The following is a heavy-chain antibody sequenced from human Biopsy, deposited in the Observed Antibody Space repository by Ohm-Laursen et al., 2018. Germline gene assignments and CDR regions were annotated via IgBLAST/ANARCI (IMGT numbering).Heavy chain of an antibody. J-gene: IGHJ4*02. CDR1: GVSISSYF. D-gene: IGHD6-25*01. CDR2: IYYSGST. CDR3: AREAAIIDPRTRAFDY. V-gene: IGHV4-59*01. Sequence: SETLSLTCPVSGVSISSYFWNWIRQPPGKGLEWIGDIYYSGSTKYNPSLKSRVTISVDTSKNQFSLKLRSVTAADTAVYYCAREAAIIDPRTRAFDYWGQGTLVTVSS.